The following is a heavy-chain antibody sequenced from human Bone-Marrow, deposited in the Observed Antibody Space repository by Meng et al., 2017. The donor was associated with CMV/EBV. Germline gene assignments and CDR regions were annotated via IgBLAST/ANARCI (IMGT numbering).Heavy chain of an antibody. Sequence: SETLSLTCTVSGYSISSGYYWGWIRQPPGKGLEWIGSIYHSGSTYYNPSLKSRVTISLDRSKNQFSLQLSSVTAADTAIYYCARDPGGRKTLSGGVGYWGQGTLVTVSS. CDR2: IYHSGST. CDR1: GYSISSGYY. V-gene: IGHV4-38-2*02. D-gene: IGHD1-26*01. CDR3: ARDPGGRKTLSGGVGY. J-gene: IGHJ4*02.